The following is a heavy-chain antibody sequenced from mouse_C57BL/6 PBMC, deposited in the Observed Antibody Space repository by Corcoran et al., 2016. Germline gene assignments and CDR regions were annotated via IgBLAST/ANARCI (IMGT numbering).Heavy chain of an antibody. CDR3: ARSGLPIYYDFDY. J-gene: IGHJ2*01. Sequence: QVQLKQSGAELVRPGASVKLSCKASGYTFTDYYINWVKQRPGQGLEWIARIYPGSGNTYYNEKFKGKATLTAEKSSSTAYMQLSSLTSEDSAVYFCARSGLPIYYDFDYWGQGTTLTVSS. CDR1: GYTFTDYY. D-gene: IGHD2-4*01. V-gene: IGHV1-76*01. CDR2: IYPGSGNT.